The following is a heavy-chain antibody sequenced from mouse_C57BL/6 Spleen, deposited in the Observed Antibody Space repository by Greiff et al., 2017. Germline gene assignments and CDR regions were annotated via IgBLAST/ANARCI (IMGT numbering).Heavy chain of an antibody. D-gene: IGHD1-1*01. V-gene: IGHV1-52*01. J-gene: IGHJ4*01. CDR1: GYTFTSYW. CDR2: IDPSDSET. CDR3: ARDYYGSSYYYYDMDY. Sequence: QVQLQQPGAELVRPGSSVKLSCKASGYTFTSYWMHWVKQRPIQGLEWIGNIDPSDSETHYNQKFKDKATLTVDKSSSTAYMQLSSLTSEDSAVYYCARDYYGSSYYYYDMDYWGQGTSVTVSS.